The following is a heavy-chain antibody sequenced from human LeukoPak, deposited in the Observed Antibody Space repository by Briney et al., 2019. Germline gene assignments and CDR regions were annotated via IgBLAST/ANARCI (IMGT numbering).Heavy chain of an antibody. Sequence: SVKVSCKASGGTFSSYAISWVRQAPGQGLEWMGGIIPIFGTANYAQKFQGRVTIAADESTSTAYMELSSLRSEDTAVYYCASGILWFGDRTPANYYYYGMDVWGQGTTVTVSS. J-gene: IGHJ6*02. CDR1: GGTFSSYA. D-gene: IGHD3-10*01. CDR3: ASGILWFGDRTPANYYYYGMDV. V-gene: IGHV1-69*13. CDR2: IIPIFGTA.